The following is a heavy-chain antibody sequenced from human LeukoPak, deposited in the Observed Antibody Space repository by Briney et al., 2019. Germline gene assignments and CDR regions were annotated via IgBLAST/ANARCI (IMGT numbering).Heavy chain of an antibody. CDR2: ISAYNGNT. CDR1: GYTFTSYG. Sequence: ASVKVSCKASGYTFTSYGISWVRQAPGQGLEWMGWISAYNGNTNYAQKLQGRVTMTTDTSTSTAYMELRSLRSDDTAVYYCARGYSSSWYGCYYYYYGMDVWGQGTTVTVSS. J-gene: IGHJ6*02. V-gene: IGHV1-18*01. D-gene: IGHD6-13*01. CDR3: ARGYSSSWYGCYYYYYGMDV.